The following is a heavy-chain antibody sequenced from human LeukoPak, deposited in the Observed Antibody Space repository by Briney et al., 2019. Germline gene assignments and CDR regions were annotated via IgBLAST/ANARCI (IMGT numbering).Heavy chain of an antibody. V-gene: IGHV3-20*04. J-gene: IGHJ4*02. CDR1: GFTFDDYG. D-gene: IGHD3-10*01. CDR3: ARDPTEGFEELLSPPDY. Sequence: RSGGSLRLSCAASGFTFDDYGMSWVRHAPGKGLEWVSGINWNGGSTGYADSVKGRFTISRDSAKKSLYLQMSSLRAEDTALYYCARDPTEGFEELLSPPDYWGQGTLVTVSS. CDR2: INWNGGST.